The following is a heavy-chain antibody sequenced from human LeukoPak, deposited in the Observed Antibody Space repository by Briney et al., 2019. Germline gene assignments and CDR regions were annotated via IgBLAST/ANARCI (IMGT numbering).Heavy chain of an antibody. Sequence: GGSLRLSCAASGFNFASNWMHWVRQTPGKGLMWVSRINSGGSGTSYADSVKGRFTISRDNAKNTLYLQMNSLRAEDTAVYYCARDGIAAVDFDYWGQGILVTVSS. J-gene: IGHJ4*02. CDR3: ARDGIAAVDFDY. CDR2: INSGGSGT. CDR1: GFNFASNW. V-gene: IGHV3-74*01. D-gene: IGHD6-13*01.